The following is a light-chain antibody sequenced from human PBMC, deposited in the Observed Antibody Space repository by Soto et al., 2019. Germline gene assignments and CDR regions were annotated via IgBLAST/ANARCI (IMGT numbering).Light chain of an antibody. J-gene: IGKJ1*01. CDR3: QPYRT. CDR1: QSVNSSY. V-gene: IGKV3-20*01. Sequence: EIVLTQSPGTLSLSPGERATLSCRASQSVNSSYLAWYQQKPGQAPRLLIYCGSSRATGIPDRFSGSGSGTDFTLTISRLEPEDFAVYYCQPYRTFGQGTKVELK. CDR2: CGS.